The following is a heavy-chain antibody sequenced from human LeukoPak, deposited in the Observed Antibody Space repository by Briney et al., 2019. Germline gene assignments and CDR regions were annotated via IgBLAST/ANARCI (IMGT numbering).Heavy chain of an antibody. CDR2: IRYDGSNK. J-gene: IGHJ5*02. D-gene: IGHD6-13*01. V-gene: IGHV3-30*02. Sequence: GGSLRLSCAASGFTFSTYGMHWVRQSPDKGLEWVALIRYDGSNKYYADSVKGRFTISRDNSKNTVYLQMNSLRAEDSAVYYCAKDGGSSNHLFDPWGQGTLVTVSS. CDR1: GFTFSTYG. CDR3: AKDGGSSNHLFDP.